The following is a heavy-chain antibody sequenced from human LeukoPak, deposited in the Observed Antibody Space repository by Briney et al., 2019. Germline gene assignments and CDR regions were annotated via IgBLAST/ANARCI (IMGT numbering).Heavy chain of an antibody. J-gene: IGHJ5*02. D-gene: IGHD2-2*01. CDR1: GFTFSSYG. Sequence: GGSLRLSCAASGFTFSSYGMHWVRQAPGKGLEWVAFIRNDGSDKYYAVSVKGRFTISRDNSKNTLYLQMNSLRAEDTAVYYCARESGSAIPNWFDPWGQGTLVTVSS. CDR3: ARESGSAIPNWFDP. V-gene: IGHV3-30*02. CDR2: IRNDGSDK.